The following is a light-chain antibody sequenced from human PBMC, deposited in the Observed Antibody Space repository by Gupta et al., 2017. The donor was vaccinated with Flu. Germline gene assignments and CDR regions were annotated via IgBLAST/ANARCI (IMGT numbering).Light chain of an antibody. Sequence: DIVMTQSPLSLPVTPGEPASISCRSSQSLLHSNGYNYLDWYLQKAGQSPQLLIYMGSNRASGVPDRFSVSGSGTDFTLKISRVEAEDVGIYYCMQALQTPRTFGQGTKVEIK. CDR1: QSLLHSNGYNY. CDR3: MQALQTPRT. V-gene: IGKV2-28*01. CDR2: MGS. J-gene: IGKJ1*01.